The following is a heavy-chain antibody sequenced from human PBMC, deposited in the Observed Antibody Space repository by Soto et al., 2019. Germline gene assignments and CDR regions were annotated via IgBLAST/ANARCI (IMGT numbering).Heavy chain of an antibody. CDR3: ARDRGAAAHYYYYGMDV. D-gene: IGHD6-13*01. CDR1: GYTFTSYG. CDR2: ISAYNGNT. Sequence: QVQLVQSGAEVKKPGASVKVSCKASGYTFTSYGISWVRQAPGQGLEWMGWISAYNGNTNYAQKLQGRVTMTTDTSTSTAYMERRSLRSDDTAVYYCARDRGAAAHYYYYGMDVWGQGTTVTVSS. J-gene: IGHJ6*02. V-gene: IGHV1-18*01.